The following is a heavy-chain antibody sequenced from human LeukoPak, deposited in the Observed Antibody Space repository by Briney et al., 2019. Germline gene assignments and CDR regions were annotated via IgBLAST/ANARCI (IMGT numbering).Heavy chain of an antibody. J-gene: IGHJ3*02. Sequence: SETLSLTCTVSGGSISSYYWSWIRQPPGKGLEWIGYIYYSGSTNYNPSLKSRVAISVDTSKNQFSLKLSSVTAADTAVYYYARLVTTVTLGAFDIWGQGTMVTVSS. CDR2: IYYSGST. CDR3: ARLVTTVTLGAFDI. D-gene: IGHD4-17*01. CDR1: GGSISSYY. V-gene: IGHV4-59*08.